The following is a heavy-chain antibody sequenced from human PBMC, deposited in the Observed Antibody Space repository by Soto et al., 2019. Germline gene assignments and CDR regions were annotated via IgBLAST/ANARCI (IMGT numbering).Heavy chain of an antibody. CDR2: INPNSGGT. J-gene: IGHJ5*02. D-gene: IGHD6-13*01. CDR1: GYTFTGYY. CDR3: ARAPRTIRTIAAAGTGWFDP. Sequence: QVQLVQSGAEVKKPGASVKVSCKASGYTFTGYYMHWVRQAPGQGLEWMGWINPNSGGTNYAQKVQGRVTMTRDTSISTAYMELSRLRSDDTAVYYCARAPRTIRTIAAAGTGWFDPWGQGTLVTVSS. V-gene: IGHV1-2*02.